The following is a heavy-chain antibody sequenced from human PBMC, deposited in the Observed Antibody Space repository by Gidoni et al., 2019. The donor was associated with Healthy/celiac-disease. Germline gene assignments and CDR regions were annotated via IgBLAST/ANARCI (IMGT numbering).Heavy chain of an antibody. CDR3: ARECYDSSGYWFDY. Sequence: QVQRVQSGAEVKKPGAAVKGSSKASGYTFTSYAMHWVRQAPGQRLEWMGWINAGNGNTKYSQKFQGRVTITRDTSASTAYMELSSLRSEDTAVYYCARECYDSSGYWFDYWGQGTLVTVSS. V-gene: IGHV1-3*01. J-gene: IGHJ5*01. D-gene: IGHD3-22*01. CDR1: GYTFTSYA. CDR2: INAGNGNT.